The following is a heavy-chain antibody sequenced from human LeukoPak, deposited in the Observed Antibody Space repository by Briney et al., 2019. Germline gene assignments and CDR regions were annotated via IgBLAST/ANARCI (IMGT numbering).Heavy chain of an antibody. D-gene: IGHD4-11*01. CDR3: ASIRGGSTVTTYLIY. CDR1: RDTFTSYA. Sequence: GASVKVSCKASRDTFTSYAINWVRQAPGQGLEWMGGIIPSLGTTNCAQKFQGRVTITADESTSTAYMELRSLRSEDTAVYYRASIRGGSTVTTYLIYWGGGTLVSVSS. CDR2: IIPSLGTT. V-gene: IGHV1-69*13. J-gene: IGHJ4*02.